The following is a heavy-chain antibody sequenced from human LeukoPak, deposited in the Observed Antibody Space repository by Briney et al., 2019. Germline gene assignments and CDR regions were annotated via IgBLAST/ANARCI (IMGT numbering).Heavy chain of an antibody. Sequence: SETLSLTCTVSGGSISSSSYYWGWIRQPPGKGLEWIGSIYYSGSTYYNPSLKSRVTISVDTFKNQFSLKLVSVTAADTAVYYCARRRSGYGQIDYWGQGTLVTVSS. D-gene: IGHD5-12*01. CDR3: ARRRSGYGQIDY. CDR2: IYYSGST. J-gene: IGHJ4*02. V-gene: IGHV4-39*01. CDR1: GGSISSSSYY.